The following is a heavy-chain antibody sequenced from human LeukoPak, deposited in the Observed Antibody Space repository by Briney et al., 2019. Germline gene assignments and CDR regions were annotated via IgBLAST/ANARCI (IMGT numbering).Heavy chain of an antibody. J-gene: IGHJ4*02. CDR1: GFTFSSYS. V-gene: IGHV3-21*01. CDR2: ISSSSSYI. Sequence: GGSLRLSCAASGFTFSSYSMNWVRQAPGKGLEWVSSISSSSSYIYYADSVKGRFTISRDNAKSSLYLQMNSLRAEDTAVYYCAGTYGDDPSNFDYWGQGTLVTVSS. CDR3: AGTYGDDPSNFDY. D-gene: IGHD4-17*01.